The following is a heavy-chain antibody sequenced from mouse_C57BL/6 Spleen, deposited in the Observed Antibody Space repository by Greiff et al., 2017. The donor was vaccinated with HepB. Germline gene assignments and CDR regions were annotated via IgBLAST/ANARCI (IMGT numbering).Heavy chain of an antibody. D-gene: IGHD3-2*02. CDR3: AVDSSGYVDY. CDR2: ISYDGSN. CDR1: GYSITSGYY. J-gene: IGHJ2*01. V-gene: IGHV3-6*01. Sequence: EVQLQESGPGLVKPSQSLSLTCSVTGYSITSGYYWNWIRQFPGNKLEWMGYISYDGSNNYNPSLKNRISITRDTSKNQFFLKLNSVTTEDTATYYCAVDSSGYVDYWGQGTTLTVSS.